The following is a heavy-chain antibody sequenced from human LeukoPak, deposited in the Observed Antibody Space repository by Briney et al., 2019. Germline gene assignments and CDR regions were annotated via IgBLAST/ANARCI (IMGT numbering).Heavy chain of an antibody. J-gene: IGHJ4*02. CDR3: AREKQKYSSGWYCLDY. Sequence: GLSLRLSCAASGFTFDDYEMSWVRQAPGKGLEWVSGITQNGGSTGYADSVKGRFTISRDNAKNSLYLQMNSLRAEDTAVYYCAREKQKYSSGWYCLDYWGQGTLVTVSS. CDR1: GFTFDDYE. D-gene: IGHD6-19*01. V-gene: IGHV3-20*04. CDR2: ITQNGGST.